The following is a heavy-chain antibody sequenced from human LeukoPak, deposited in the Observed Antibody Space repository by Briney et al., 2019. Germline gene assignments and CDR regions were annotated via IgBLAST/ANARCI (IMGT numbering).Heavy chain of an antibody. V-gene: IGHV4-34*01. CDR2: INHSGST. J-gene: IGHJ4*02. CDR1: GGSFSGYY. CDR3: ARFDLGAAPRDY. D-gene: IGHD1-26*01. Sequence: SETLSLTCAVYGGSFSGYYWSWIRQPPGKGLEWIGEINHSGSTNYNPSLKSRVTISVDTSKNQFSLKLSSVTAADTAVYYCARFDLGAAPRDYWGQGTLVTVSS.